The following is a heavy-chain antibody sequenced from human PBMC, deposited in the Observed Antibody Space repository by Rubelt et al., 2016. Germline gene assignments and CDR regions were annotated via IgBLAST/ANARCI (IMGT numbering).Heavy chain of an antibody. CDR2: ISYDGKNK. CDR3: ARAKQQLVEYDY. Sequence: FAMHWVRQAPGKGLEWVSVISYDGKNKYYADSVEGRFTISRDNSKSTLYLQMNSLRPEDTAVYYCARAKQQLVEYDYWGQGTLVTVPS. D-gene: IGHD6-13*01. J-gene: IGHJ4*02. V-gene: IGHV3-30*04. CDR1: FA.